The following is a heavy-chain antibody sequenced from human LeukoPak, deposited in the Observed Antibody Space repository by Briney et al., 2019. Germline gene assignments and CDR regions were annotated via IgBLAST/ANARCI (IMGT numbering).Heavy chain of an antibody. V-gene: IGHV3-48*03. Sequence: GGSLRLSCAASGFTFSSYEMNWVRQAPGKGLEWVSYISSSGSTIYYADSVKGRFTISRDNAKNSLYLQMNSLRAEDTAVYYCARLYSGYVNYFDYWGQGTLVTVSS. CDR1: GFTFSSYE. J-gene: IGHJ4*02. CDR2: ISSSGSTI. CDR3: ARLYSGYVNYFDY. D-gene: IGHD5-12*01.